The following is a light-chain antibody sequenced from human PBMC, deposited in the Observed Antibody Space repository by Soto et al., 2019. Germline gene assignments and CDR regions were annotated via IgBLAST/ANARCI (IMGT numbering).Light chain of an antibody. Sequence: DIQMTQSPSTLSASVGDRVTITCRASQSISSWLAWYQQKPGKAPKLLIYKASSLESGVPSRFSCSGSGTEFTITISSLQPDDFATYYCQQYNSYSYTFGQGTKLEIK. CDR3: QQYNSYSYT. CDR2: KAS. V-gene: IGKV1-5*03. J-gene: IGKJ2*01. CDR1: QSISSW.